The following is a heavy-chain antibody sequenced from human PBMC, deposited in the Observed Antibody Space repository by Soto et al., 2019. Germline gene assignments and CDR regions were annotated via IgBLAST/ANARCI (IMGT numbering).Heavy chain of an antibody. CDR2: ISYDGSNK. CDR3: ARDSDLTGYSQYFFDY. CDR1: GFTFSSYA. V-gene: IGHV3-30-3*01. J-gene: IGHJ4*02. D-gene: IGHD3-9*01. Sequence: GGSLRLSCAASGFTFSSYAMHWVRQAPGKGLEWVAIISYDGSNKYYADSVKGRFTISRDNSKNTLYLQMNSLRAEDTAVYYCARDSDLTGYSQYFFDYWGQGTLVTVSS.